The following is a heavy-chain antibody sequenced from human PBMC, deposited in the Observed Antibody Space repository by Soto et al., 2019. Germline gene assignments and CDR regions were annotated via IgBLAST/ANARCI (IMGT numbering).Heavy chain of an antibody. CDR3: AKDFGAWSDS. CDR2: ISYDGTDK. Sequence: QVHLVESGGGVVQPGRSLTISCVGSGFAFSTYGMHWVRQAPAKGLEWVALISYDGTDKYYADSVKGLFSISRDNSKQTLSLQMDSLRPEDTAVYYCAKDFGAWSDSWGQGTLVNVSS. CDR1: GFAFSTYG. D-gene: IGHD6-19*01. J-gene: IGHJ5*02. V-gene: IGHV3-30*18.